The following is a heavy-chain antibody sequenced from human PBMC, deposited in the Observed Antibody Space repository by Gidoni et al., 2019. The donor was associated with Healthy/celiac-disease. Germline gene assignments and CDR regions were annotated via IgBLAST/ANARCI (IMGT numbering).Heavy chain of an antibody. V-gene: IGHV3-30*18. Sequence: QVQLVESGGGVVQPGRSLRLSCAASGFTFRSYGMHWVRQAPGKGLEWVAVISYDGSNKYYADSVKGRFTISRDNSKNTLYLQMNSLRAEDTAVYYCAKEGGFSYFDYWGQGTLVTVSS. CDR1: GFTFRSYG. CDR2: ISYDGSNK. J-gene: IGHJ4*02. CDR3: AKEGGFSYFDY. D-gene: IGHD3-10*01.